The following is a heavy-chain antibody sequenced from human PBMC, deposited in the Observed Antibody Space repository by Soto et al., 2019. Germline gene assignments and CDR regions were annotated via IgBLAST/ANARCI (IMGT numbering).Heavy chain of an antibody. CDR2: ISWDSGKI. D-gene: IGHD4-17*01. Sequence: GGSLRLSCAASGFTIDTHAMHWVRQAPGKGLEWVAGISWDSGKIGYADSVKGRFSVSRNNAKNSXXXXXXXXXXXDTAFYFCARDKPWLYGDDEATWFDSWGQGTLVTVSS. CDR3: ARDKPWLYGDDEATWFDS. V-gene: IGHV3-9*01. CDR1: GFTIDTHA. J-gene: IGHJ5*01.